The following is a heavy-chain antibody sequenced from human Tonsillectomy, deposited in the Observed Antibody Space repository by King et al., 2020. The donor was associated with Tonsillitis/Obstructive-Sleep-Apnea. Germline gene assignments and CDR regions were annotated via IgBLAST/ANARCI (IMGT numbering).Heavy chain of an antibody. D-gene: IGHD3-22*01. CDR1: GYTFTSYG. J-gene: IGHJ4*02. CDR2: ISAYNGNT. V-gene: IGHV1-18*01. Sequence: VQLVESGAEVKKPGASVKVSCKASGYTFTSYGISWVRQAPGQGLEWMGWISAYNGNTNYAQKLQGRVTMTTDTSTSTAYMELRSLRSDETAVYYCARDGYYDSSGYYPALGYWGQGTLVTVSS. CDR3: ARDGYYDSSGYYPALGY.